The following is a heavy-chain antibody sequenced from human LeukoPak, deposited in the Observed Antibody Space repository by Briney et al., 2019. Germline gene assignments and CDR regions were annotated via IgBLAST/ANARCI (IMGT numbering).Heavy chain of an antibody. Sequence: GSLRLSCAASGFTFSSYNMNWVRQPPGKGLEWIGEIYHSGTTNYNPSLKNRVTMSVDTSRNQISLNLSSVTAADTAVYYCAKGGSIWGQGTMVTVSS. V-gene: IGHV4-4*02. CDR3: AKGGSI. CDR1: GFTFSSYN. J-gene: IGHJ3*02. CDR2: IYHSGTT. D-gene: IGHD1-26*01.